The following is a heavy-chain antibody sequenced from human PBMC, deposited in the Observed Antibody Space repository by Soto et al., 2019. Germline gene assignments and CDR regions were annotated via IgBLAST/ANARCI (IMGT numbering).Heavy chain of an antibody. CDR2: MKQDGSEV. V-gene: IGHV3-7*01. CDR3: ERDGYWYAMDV. D-gene: IGHD5-18*01. Sequence: GGSLRLSCAASGFTFNTYWLSWVRQAPGKGLEWVANMKQDGSEVYYVDSVRGRFTISRDNAKNSLFLQMNSLRADDTAVYYCERDGYWYAMDVWGQGTTVTVSS. J-gene: IGHJ6*02. CDR1: GFTFNTYW.